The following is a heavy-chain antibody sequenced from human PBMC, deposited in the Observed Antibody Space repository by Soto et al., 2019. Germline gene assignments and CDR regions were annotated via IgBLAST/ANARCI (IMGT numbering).Heavy chain of an antibody. Sequence: SETLSLTCAVSGYSIGSGYYWGWLRQPPGKGLEWIGSICHGGSTYYNPSLNSRVTLSIDMTNNHVSLILNSVTAADTAVYYCARVGPWVPYYYDSSPYTFENWFDPWGQGTLVTVSS. J-gene: IGHJ5*02. CDR3: ARVGPWVPYYYDSSPYTFENWFDP. CDR1: GYSIGSGYY. V-gene: IGHV4-38-2*01. D-gene: IGHD3-22*01. CDR2: ICHGGST.